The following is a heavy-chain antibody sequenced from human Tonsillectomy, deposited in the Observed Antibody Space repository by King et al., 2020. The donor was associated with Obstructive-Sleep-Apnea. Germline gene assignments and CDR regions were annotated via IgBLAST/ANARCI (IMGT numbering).Heavy chain of an antibody. J-gene: IGHJ4*02. CDR1: GGSISSSSYY. V-gene: IGHV4-39*07. CDR3: ARDFSGAKMGIDY. D-gene: IGHD1-26*01. Sequence: MPLQESGPGLVKPSETLSLTCTVSGGSISSSSYYWGWIRQPPGQGLEWIGSIYYSGSTYYNPSLKSRVTISVDTSKNQFSLKLSSVTAADTAVYYCARDFSGAKMGIDYWGQGTLVTVSS. CDR2: IYYSGST.